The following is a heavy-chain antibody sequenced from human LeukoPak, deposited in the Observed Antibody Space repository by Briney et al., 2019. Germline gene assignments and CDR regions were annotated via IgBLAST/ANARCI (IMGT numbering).Heavy chain of an antibody. Sequence: ASVKVSCKASGGTFSSYAISWVRQAPGQGLEWMGGIIPIFGTANYAQKFQGRVTITADESTSTAYMELSSLRSEDTAVYYCARCSDILTGSNPFDYWGQGTLVTVSS. CDR3: ARCSDILTGSNPFDY. V-gene: IGHV1-69*13. CDR1: GGTFSSYA. D-gene: IGHD3-9*01. J-gene: IGHJ4*02. CDR2: IIPIFGTA.